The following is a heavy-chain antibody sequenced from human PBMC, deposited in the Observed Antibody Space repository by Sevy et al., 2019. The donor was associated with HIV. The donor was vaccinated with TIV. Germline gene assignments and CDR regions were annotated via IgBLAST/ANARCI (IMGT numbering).Heavy chain of an antibody. J-gene: IGHJ6*02. CDR1: GYTFTDYY. CDR3: ARLTTMPWSDLYGMDV. CDR2: INPNDGVT. D-gene: IGHD1-1*01. V-gene: IGHV1-2*02. Sequence: ASVKVSCKASGYTFTDYYIHWVRQAPGQGLEWMAWINPNDGVTNYAQRFQGGVTVNRDTSISTAYMELRRLRSDVTAIFYCARLTTMPWSDLYGMDVWVQGTTVTVSS.